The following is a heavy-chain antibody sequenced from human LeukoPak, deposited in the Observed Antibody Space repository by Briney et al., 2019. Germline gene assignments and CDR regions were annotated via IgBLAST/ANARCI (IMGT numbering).Heavy chain of an antibody. Sequence: SETLSLNCTVSGGSISSGDYYWSCIRQPPGKGLEWIGYIYYSGSPYYNPSLKSRVTISVDTSKNQFSLQLSSVTAAGTAVYYCARTPPKVTTVTTIGPYFDYWGQGTLVTVSS. CDR2: IYYSGSP. J-gene: IGHJ4*02. CDR1: GGSISSGDYY. V-gene: IGHV4-30-4*01. CDR3: ARTPPKVTTVTTIGPYFDY. D-gene: IGHD4-17*01.